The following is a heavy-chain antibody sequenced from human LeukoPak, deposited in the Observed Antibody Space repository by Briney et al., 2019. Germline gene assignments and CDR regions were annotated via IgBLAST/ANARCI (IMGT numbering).Heavy chain of an antibody. CDR2: IYPDDSET. V-gene: IGHV5-51*01. CDR3: ARQAYGSHFDAFDI. Sequence: GESLKISCKASGYRFSTDYIGWVRQMPGKGLEWMGIIYPDDSETNYSPSFQGQVSMSVDKSITTAYLQWSSLKASDTAIYYCARQAYGSHFDAFDIWGQGTMVTVSS. CDR1: GYRFSTDY. J-gene: IGHJ3*02. D-gene: IGHD3-22*01.